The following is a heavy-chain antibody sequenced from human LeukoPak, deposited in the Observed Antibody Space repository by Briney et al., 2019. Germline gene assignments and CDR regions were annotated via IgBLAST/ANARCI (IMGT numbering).Heavy chain of an antibody. V-gene: IGHV4-30-4*01. Sequence: SQTLSLTCTVSGGSISSGDYYWSWIRQPPGKGLEWIGYIYYSGSTCYNPSLKSRVTISVDTSKNQFSLKLSSVTAADTAVYYCARGSDCSSTSCLTDAFDIWGQGTMVTVSS. CDR2: IYYSGST. CDR1: GGSISSGDYY. D-gene: IGHD2-2*01. CDR3: ARGSDCSSTSCLTDAFDI. J-gene: IGHJ3*02.